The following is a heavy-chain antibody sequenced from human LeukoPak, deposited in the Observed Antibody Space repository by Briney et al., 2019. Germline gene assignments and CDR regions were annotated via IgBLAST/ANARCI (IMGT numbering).Heavy chain of an antibody. J-gene: IGHJ5*02. CDR2: IYYSGST. V-gene: IGHV4-59*01. Sequence: SETLSLTCTVSGDSISSYYWSWIRQPPGKGLEWIGYIYYSGSTNYNPSLKSRVTISVDTSKNQFSLKLSSVTAADTAVYYCARGIYIAAAGTMEWFDPWGQGTLVTVSS. CDR3: ARGIYIAAAGTMEWFDP. CDR1: GDSISSYY. D-gene: IGHD6-13*01.